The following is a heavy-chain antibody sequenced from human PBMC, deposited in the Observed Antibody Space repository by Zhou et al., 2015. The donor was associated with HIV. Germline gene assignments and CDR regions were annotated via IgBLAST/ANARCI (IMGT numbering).Heavy chain of an antibody. CDR2: MNPNSGNT. Sequence: QVQLVQSGAEVKKPGASVKVSCKASGYTFTSYDINWVRQATGQGLEWMGWMNPNSGNTGYKQKFQGRVTMTRNTSISTAYMELSSLRSEDTAVYYCARVPYCSSLNCYTKYLYFDLWAVAPGHCLL. CDR1: GYTFTSYD. J-gene: IGHJ2*01. CDR3: ARVPYCSSLNCYTKYLYFDL. V-gene: IGHV1-8*01. D-gene: IGHD2-2*02.